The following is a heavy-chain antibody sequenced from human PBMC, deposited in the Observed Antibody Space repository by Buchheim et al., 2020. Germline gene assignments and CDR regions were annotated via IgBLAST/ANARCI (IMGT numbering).Heavy chain of an antibody. CDR2: ISSSGSTI. D-gene: IGHD3-16*02. V-gene: IGHV3-48*03. CDR1: GFTFSSYE. Sequence: EVQLVESGGGLVQPGGSLRLSCAASGFTFSSYEMNWVRQAPGKGLEWVSYISSSGSTIYYADSVKGRFTISRDNAKNSLYLQMNSQRAEDTAVYYCARDNRDYVCGSYRLTNNWFDPWGQGTL. J-gene: IGHJ5*02. CDR3: ARDNRDYVCGSYRLTNNWFDP.